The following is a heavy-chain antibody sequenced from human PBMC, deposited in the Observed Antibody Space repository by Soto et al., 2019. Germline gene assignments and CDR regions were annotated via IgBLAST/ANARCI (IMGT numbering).Heavy chain of an antibody. CDR3: ARNSSGYYSDY. CDR2: ISAYNVNT. CDR1: GYTFTSYG. D-gene: IGHD3-22*01. J-gene: IGHJ4*02. Sequence: ASVKVSCKASGYTFTSYGISWVRQAPGQGLGWMGWISAYNVNTNYAQKLQGRVTMTTDTSTSTAYMELRSLRSDDTAVYYCARNSSGYYSDYWGQGTLVTVSS. V-gene: IGHV1-18*04.